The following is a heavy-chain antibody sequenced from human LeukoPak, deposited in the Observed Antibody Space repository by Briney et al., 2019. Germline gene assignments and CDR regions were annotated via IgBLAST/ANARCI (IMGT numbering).Heavy chain of an antibody. CDR1: GGSISSSSYY. CDR2: IYYSGST. V-gene: IGHV4-39*07. D-gene: IGHD3-16*01. Sequence: SETLSLTCTVSGGSISSSSYYWGWIRQPPGKGLEWIGSIYYSGSTNYNPSLKSRVTMSVDTSKNQFSLKLSSVTAADTAVYYCARGMKYVWTYPNWYFDLWGRGTLVTVSS. CDR3: ARGMKYVWTYPNWYFDL. J-gene: IGHJ2*01.